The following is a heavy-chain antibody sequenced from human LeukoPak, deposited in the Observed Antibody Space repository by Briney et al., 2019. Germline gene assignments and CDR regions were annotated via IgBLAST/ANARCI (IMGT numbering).Heavy chain of an antibody. D-gene: IGHD2-2*01. V-gene: IGHV4-34*01. CDR2: INHSGST. CDR1: GGSFSGYY. CDR3: ARRGGLGVVPAYYYYGMGV. J-gene: IGHJ6*02. Sequence: ASETLSLTCAVYGGSFSGYYWSWIRQPPGKGLEWIGEINHSGSTSYNPSLKSRVTISVDTSKNQFSLKLSSVTAADTAVYYCARRGGLGVVPAYYYYGMGVWGQGTTVTVSS.